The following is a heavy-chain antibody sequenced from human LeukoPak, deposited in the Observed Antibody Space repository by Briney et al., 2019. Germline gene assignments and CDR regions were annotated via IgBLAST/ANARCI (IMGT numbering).Heavy chain of an antibody. D-gene: IGHD3-10*01. Sequence: GGSLRLSRAASGFTLSSYAMNWVRQAPGKGLEWVSSISASGGSTNYADSVKGRFTISRDNSKNTVYLQMNSLRAEDTAVYYGVKVMKGSERLTMVRGVIIKTAGLYYMDVWGKGTTVTVSS. J-gene: IGHJ6*03. CDR2: ISASGGST. CDR3: VKVMKGSERLTMVRGVIIKTAGLYYMDV. CDR1: GFTLSSYA. V-gene: IGHV3-23*01.